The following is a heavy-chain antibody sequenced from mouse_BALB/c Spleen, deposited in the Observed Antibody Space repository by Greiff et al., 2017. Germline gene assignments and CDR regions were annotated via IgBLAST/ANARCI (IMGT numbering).Heavy chain of an antibody. CDR1: GFTFSSYY. CDR2: INSNGGST. Sequence: EVMLVESGGGLVKLGGSLKLSCAASGFTFSSYYMSWVRQTPEKRLELVAAINSNGGSTYYPDTVKGRFTISRDNSKNTLYLQMSSLKSEDTALYYCARRDDGYYGGFAYWGQGTLVTVSA. V-gene: IGHV5-6-2*01. CDR3: ARRDDGYYGGFAY. J-gene: IGHJ3*01. D-gene: IGHD2-3*01.